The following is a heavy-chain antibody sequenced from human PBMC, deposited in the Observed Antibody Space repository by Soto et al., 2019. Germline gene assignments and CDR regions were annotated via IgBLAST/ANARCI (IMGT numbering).Heavy chain of an antibody. CDR2: IYHSGST. J-gene: IGHJ5*02. D-gene: IGHD2-21*01. V-gene: IGHV4-4*02. Sequence: PSETLSLTCAVSGGSISSSNWWSWVRQPPGKGLEWIGEIYHSGSTNYNPSLKSRVTISVDKSKNQFSLKLSSVTAADTAVYYCARDRGGGPLVRGWFDPWGQGTLVTVSS. CDR1: GGSISSSNW. CDR3: ARDRGGGPLVRGWFDP.